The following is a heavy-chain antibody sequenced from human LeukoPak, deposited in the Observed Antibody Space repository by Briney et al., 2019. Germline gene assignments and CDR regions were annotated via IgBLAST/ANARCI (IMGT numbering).Heavy chain of an antibody. V-gene: IGHV3-7*03. Sequence: PGGSLRLSCAGSGFTFSDFWMTWVRQTPGKGLEWVANIKEDGTEKNLVDSVKGRFTISRDNTKNTLYLQMNSLRSEDTAVYYCARATAGAYYYGSGSYYNKWGQGTLVTVSS. CDR2: IKEDGTEK. J-gene: IGHJ4*02. CDR1: GFTFSDFW. CDR3: ARATAGAYYYGSGSYYNK. D-gene: IGHD3-10*01.